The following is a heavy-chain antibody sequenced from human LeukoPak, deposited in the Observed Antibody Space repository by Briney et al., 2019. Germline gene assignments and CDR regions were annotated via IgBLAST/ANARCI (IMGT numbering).Heavy chain of an antibody. CDR2: ISDSGGTT. CDR3: VKYTIYYFGMDV. D-gene: IGHD3-10*01. V-gene: IGHV3-23*01. Sequence: GGSLRLSCAASEFTFSTYAMSWVRQAPGKGLEWVSTISDSGGTTYYAESVEGRFTISRDNSKNTLYLHMNSLRAEDTALYYCVKYTIYYFGMDVWGQGTTVTVSS. J-gene: IGHJ6*02. CDR1: EFTFSTYA.